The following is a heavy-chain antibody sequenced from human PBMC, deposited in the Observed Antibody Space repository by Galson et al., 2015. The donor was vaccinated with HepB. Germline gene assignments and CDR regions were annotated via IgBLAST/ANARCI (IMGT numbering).Heavy chain of an antibody. Sequence: SVKVSCKASGGTFSSYAISWVRQAPGQGLEWMGGIIPIFGTANYAQKFQGRVTITADKSTSTAYMELSSLRSEDTAVYYCARGYCTNGVCPPGGYWGQGTLVTVSS. CDR3: ARGYCTNGVCPPGGY. CDR1: GGTFSSYA. V-gene: IGHV1-69*06. D-gene: IGHD2-8*01. CDR2: IIPIFGTA. J-gene: IGHJ4*02.